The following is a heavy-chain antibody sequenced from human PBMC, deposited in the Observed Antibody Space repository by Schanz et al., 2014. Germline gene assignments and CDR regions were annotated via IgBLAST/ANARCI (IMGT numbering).Heavy chain of an antibody. CDR3: VKDLQRELLRDDHYYGMDV. CDR1: GFTFSSYG. CDR2: IWYDGNNK. Sequence: VQLVESGGGLVQPGGSLRLSCAASGFTFSSYGMHWVRQAPGKGLEWVAVIWYDGNNKYYADSVKGRFTISRDNSKNILYLQMNSLRAEDTAVYYCVKDLQRELLRDDHYYGMDVWGQGTTVTVSS. D-gene: IGHD1-26*01. V-gene: IGHV3-33*06. J-gene: IGHJ6*02.